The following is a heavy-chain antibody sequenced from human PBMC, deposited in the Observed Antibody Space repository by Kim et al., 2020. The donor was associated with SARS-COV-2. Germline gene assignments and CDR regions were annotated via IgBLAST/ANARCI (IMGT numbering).Heavy chain of an antibody. CDR1: GGSFSGYY. Sequence: SETLSLTCAVYGGSFSGYYWSWIRQPPGKGLEWIGEINHSGSTNYNPSLKSRVTISVDTSKNQFSLKLSSVTAADTAVYYCAIYYDSSGYDYFDYWGQGT. CDR3: AIYYDSSGYDYFDY. D-gene: IGHD3-22*01. CDR2: INHSGST. V-gene: IGHV4-34*01. J-gene: IGHJ4*02.